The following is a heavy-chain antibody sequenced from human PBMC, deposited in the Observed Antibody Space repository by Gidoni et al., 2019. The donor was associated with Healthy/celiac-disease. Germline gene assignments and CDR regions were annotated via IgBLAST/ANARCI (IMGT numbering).Heavy chain of an antibody. D-gene: IGHD3-3*01. Sequence: VQLVESGGGAVQPGRSLRLPCAASGFTFSTYTMHWVRQAPGTGLEWVAVRSYDGRNKYYADSVKGRFTISRDNSKNTLYLQMNSLRAEDTAVYYCARGSRFLEWLFLSAEYLQHWGQGTLVTVSS. V-gene: IGHV3-30*04. CDR2: RSYDGRNK. J-gene: IGHJ1*01. CDR1: GFTFSTYT. CDR3: ARGSRFLEWLFLSAEYLQH.